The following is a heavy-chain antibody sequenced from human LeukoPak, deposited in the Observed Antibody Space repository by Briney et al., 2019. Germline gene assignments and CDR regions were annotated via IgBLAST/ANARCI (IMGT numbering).Heavy chain of an antibody. Sequence: SETLSLTCTVSGGSISSSSYYWGWIRQPPGKRLEWIGSIYYSGSTYYNPSLKSRVTISVDTSKNQFSLKLSSVTGADTAVYYCARRVRYFDWTFDYWGQGTLVTVSS. D-gene: IGHD3-9*01. V-gene: IGHV4-39*01. J-gene: IGHJ4*02. CDR3: ARRVRYFDWTFDY. CDR1: GGSISSSSYY. CDR2: IYYSGST.